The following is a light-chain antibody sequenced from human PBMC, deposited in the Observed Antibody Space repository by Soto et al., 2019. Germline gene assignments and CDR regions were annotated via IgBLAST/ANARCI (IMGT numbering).Light chain of an antibody. CDR3: QRYGSSQFT. CDR2: GAS. CDR1: QSVGSNY. V-gene: IGKV3-20*01. J-gene: IGKJ3*01. Sequence: ELVLTQSPGTLSLSPGERATLSCRASQSVGSNYLAWYQQKPGQAPRLLIYGASSRATGIPDRFSGSGSGTDFTLTISRLEPEDFAVYYCQRYGSSQFTFGPGTKVDIK.